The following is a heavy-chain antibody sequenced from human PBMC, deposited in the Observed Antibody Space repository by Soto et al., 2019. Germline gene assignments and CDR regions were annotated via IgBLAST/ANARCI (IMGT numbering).Heavy chain of an antibody. V-gene: IGHV3-30-3*01. CDR1: GFSFGSYA. Sequence: GGSLRLSCEVSGFSFGSYAFHWVRQAPGKGLEWLSVISYHGREIYYADSVKDRFTISRDNFKKTVYLQMNSLRSDDTALYYCARDPVAVIGSCVDWWRQRPPFPVS. J-gene: IGHJ4*01. CDR2: ISYHGREI. D-gene: IGHD2-21*01. CDR3: ARDPVAVIGSCVDW.